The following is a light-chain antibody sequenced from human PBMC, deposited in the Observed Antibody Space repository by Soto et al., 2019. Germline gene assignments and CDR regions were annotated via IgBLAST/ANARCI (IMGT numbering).Light chain of an antibody. CDR1: SSDVGGYNF. V-gene: IGLV2-14*01. CDR2: EVS. J-gene: IGLJ2*01. Sequence: QSALTQPASVSGSLGQSITISCTGTSSDVGGYNFVSWYQQHPGKAPKLMIYEVSNRPSGVSNRFSGSKSGNTASLPISGLQAEDEADYYCSSYTSSSTLVFGGGTKVPVL. CDR3: SSYTSSSTLV.